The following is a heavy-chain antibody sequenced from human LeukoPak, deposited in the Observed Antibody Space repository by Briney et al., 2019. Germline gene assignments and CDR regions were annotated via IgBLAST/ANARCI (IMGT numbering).Heavy chain of an antibody. J-gene: IGHJ4*02. CDR2: IGCSGGTT. Sequence: PPGGSLRLSCAASGFTLSSCSMSWVSQAPGERLEWVSTIGCSGGTTYYADSVKGRFTIPRDNSKNTLYLQMNNLRAEDTDVYYCARVGEGAVVDYWGQGTLVTVSS. D-gene: IGHD6-19*01. CDR3: ARVGEGAVVDY. CDR1: GFTLSSCS. V-gene: IGHV3-23*01.